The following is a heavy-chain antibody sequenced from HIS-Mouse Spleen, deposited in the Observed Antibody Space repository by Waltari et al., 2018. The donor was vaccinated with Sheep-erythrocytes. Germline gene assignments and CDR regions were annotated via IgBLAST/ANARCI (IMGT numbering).Heavy chain of an antibody. CDR3: ARLPSGGMDV. Sequence: QLQLLESGPGLVTPSATLSLTCTLPVGSLTSSLYYWGWTRQPPGKGLGWIGRIDYSGSTYYNPSHKSRVTISVDTSKNQFSLKLSSVTAADTAVYYCARLPSGGMDVWGQGTTVTVSS. V-gene: IGHV4-39*01. J-gene: IGHJ6*02. CDR2: IDYSGST. D-gene: IGHD7-27*01. CDR1: VGSLTSSLYY.